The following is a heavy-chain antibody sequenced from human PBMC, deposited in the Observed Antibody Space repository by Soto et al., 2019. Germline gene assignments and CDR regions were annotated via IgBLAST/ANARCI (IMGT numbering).Heavy chain of an antibody. J-gene: IGHJ3*02. D-gene: IGHD6-19*01. CDR1: GGTFSSYT. CDR2: IIPILGIA. CDR3: ARAREQWLVHGAFDI. Sequence: QVQLVQSGAEVKKPGSSVKVSCKASGGTFSSYTISWVRQAPGQGLEWMGRIIPILGIANYAQKFQGRVTITADKSTSTAYMELSSLRSEDTAVYYCARAREQWLVHGAFDIWGQGTMVTVSS. V-gene: IGHV1-69*02.